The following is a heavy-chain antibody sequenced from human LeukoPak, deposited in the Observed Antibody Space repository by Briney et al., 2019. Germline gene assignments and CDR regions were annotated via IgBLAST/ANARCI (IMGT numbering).Heavy chain of an antibody. CDR3: ARGRRYYDFWSGYYTRMSGALSFDY. CDR1: GGSFSGYY. CDR2: INHSGST. D-gene: IGHD3-3*01. Sequence: PSETLSLTCAVYGGSFSGYYWSWIRQPPGKGLEWIGEINHSGSTNYNPSLKSRVTISVDTSKNQFSLKLSSVTAADTAVYYCARGRRYYDFWSGYYTRMSGALSFDYWGQGTLVTVSS. V-gene: IGHV4-34*01. J-gene: IGHJ4*02.